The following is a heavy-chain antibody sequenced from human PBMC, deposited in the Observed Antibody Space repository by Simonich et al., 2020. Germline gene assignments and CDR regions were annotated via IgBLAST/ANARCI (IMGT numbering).Heavy chain of an antibody. J-gene: IGHJ4*02. D-gene: IGHD3-10*01. CDR1: GGTFSSYA. V-gene: IGHV1-69*06. Sequence: QVQLVQSGAEVKKPGSSVKVSCKASGGTFSSYAIRWVRQAPGPEREWREEISPQLGKANTAQKTQGSVTITADKSTSTADMEMSSLRSEDTAVYYCARTNTMRELDTMVRGVDYFDYWGQGTLVTVSS. CDR2: ISPQLGKA. CDR3: ARTNTMRELDTMVRGVDYFDY.